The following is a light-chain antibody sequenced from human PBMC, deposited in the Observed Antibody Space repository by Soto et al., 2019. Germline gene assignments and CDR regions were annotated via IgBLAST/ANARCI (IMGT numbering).Light chain of an antibody. J-gene: IGKJ1*01. V-gene: IGKV3-15*01. CDR1: QTVSSN. Sequence: EIVLTQSPATLSVSPGERATLSCRASQTVSSNLAWYQQKPGQAPRLLIYSASTTATGIPARFSGSGSGTEFTFPISSLQSQDFAVYYCQQYNNWPRTFGQGTKVEIK. CDR3: QQYNNWPRT. CDR2: SAS.